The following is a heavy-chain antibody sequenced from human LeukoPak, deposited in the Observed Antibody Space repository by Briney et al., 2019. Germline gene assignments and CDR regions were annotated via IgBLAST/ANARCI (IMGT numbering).Heavy chain of an antibody. J-gene: IGHJ4*02. CDR3: AKDVVDSRGSLPHFDY. CDR1: GFTFSTYA. CDR2: ISGSGGST. V-gene: IGHV3-23*01. Sequence: GGSLRLSCAASGFTFSTYAMSWVRQAPGKGLEWVSAISGSGGSTYYADSVKGRFTISRDNSKNTLYLQMNSLRAEDTAIYYCAKDVVDSRGSLPHFDYWGQGTLVTVSS. D-gene: IGHD2-15*01.